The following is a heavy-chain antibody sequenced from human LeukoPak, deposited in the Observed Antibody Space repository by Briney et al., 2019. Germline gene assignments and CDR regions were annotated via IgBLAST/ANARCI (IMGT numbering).Heavy chain of an antibody. Sequence: ASVKVSCKASGYTFTSYYMHWVRQAPGQGLEWMGIINPSGGSTSYAQKFQGRVTMTRDTSTSTVYMELSSLRSEDTAVYYCARDPDIVVVPAAMSSYNWFDPWGQGTLVTVSS. CDR3: ARDPDIVVVPAAMSSYNWFDP. CDR1: GYTFTSYY. D-gene: IGHD2-2*01. V-gene: IGHV1-46*01. J-gene: IGHJ5*02. CDR2: INPSGGST.